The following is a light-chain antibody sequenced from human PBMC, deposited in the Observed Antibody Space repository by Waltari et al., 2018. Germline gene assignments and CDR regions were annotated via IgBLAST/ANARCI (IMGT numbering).Light chain of an antibody. V-gene: IGLV3-19*01. CDR1: SLRTYY. CDR2: GKN. Sequence: SSELTQDPAVSVALGQTVRITCQGDSLRTYYVSWFHQKPGQAPALVIYGKNNRPSGIQDRFSASSSGSTASLTIIGTQAEDEADYYCHSRDSSGVVLIGGGTKLTVV. CDR3: HSRDSSGVVL. J-gene: IGLJ2*01.